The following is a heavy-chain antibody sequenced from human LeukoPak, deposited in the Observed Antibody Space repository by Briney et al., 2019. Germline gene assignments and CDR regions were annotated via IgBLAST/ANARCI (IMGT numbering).Heavy chain of an antibody. CDR3: ASMRSRRYYDSSGYYLDAFDI. J-gene: IGHJ3*02. CDR1: GGTFSSYA. Sequence: GASVKVSCKASGGTFSSYAISWVRQAPGQGLEWMGGIIPIFGTANYAQKFQGRVTITADKSTSTAYMELSSLRSEDTAVYYCASMRSRRYYDSSGYYLDAFDIWGQGTTVTVSS. V-gene: IGHV1-69*06. CDR2: IIPIFGTA. D-gene: IGHD3-22*01.